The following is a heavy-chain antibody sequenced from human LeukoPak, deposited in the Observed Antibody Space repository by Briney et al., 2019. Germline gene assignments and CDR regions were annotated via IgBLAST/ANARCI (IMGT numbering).Heavy chain of an antibody. V-gene: IGHV1-8*01. D-gene: IGHD6-13*01. CDR2: MNPNSGNT. Sequence: ASVKVSCKASGYTFTSYDINWVRQATGQELAWMGWMNPNSGNTGYAQRFQGRVTMTRNTSISTSYMELSSLRSEDTAVYYCAQFSAALAAFDIWGQGTMVTVSS. CDR3: AQFSAALAAFDI. CDR1: GYTFTSYD. J-gene: IGHJ3*02.